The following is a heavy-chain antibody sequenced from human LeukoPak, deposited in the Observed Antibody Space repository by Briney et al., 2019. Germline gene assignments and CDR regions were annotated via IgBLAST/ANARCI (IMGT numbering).Heavy chain of an antibody. J-gene: IGHJ6*02. CDR3: ARCGTPNNYYYYGMDV. V-gene: IGHV3-53*01. D-gene: IGHD1-26*01. CDR1: GFTVSNNY. CDR2: IYSGGST. Sequence: PGESLRLSCAASGFTVSNNYMSWVRQAPGKGLEWVSVIYSGGSTYYADSVKGRFTISRDNAKNSLYLQMNSLRAEDTVVYYCARCGTPNNYYYYGMDVWGQGTTVTVSS.